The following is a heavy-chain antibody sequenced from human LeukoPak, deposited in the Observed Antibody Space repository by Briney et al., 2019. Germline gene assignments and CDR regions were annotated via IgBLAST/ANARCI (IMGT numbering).Heavy chain of an antibody. Sequence: SETLSLTCTVSGGSISSYYWSWIRQPPGKGLGWIGYIYYSGSTNYNPSLKSRVTISVDTSKNQFSLKLSSVTAADTAVYYCARSTVTTHGMDVWGQGTTVTVSS. V-gene: IGHV4-59*01. J-gene: IGHJ6*02. D-gene: IGHD4-17*01. CDR1: GGSISSYY. CDR2: IYYSGST. CDR3: ARSTVTTHGMDV.